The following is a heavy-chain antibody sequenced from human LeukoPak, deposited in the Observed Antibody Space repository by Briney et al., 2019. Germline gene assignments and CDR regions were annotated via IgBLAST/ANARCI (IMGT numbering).Heavy chain of an antibody. D-gene: IGHD6-13*01. Sequence: GGSLRLSCAASGFTFSAYGMHWVRQAPGKGLEWVAYIRHDEIKKEYTDSVKGRFTISRDNSKNTLYLQMNSLRAEDTAVYYCAKPIPGVAAAGDYWGQGTLVTVSS. J-gene: IGHJ4*02. CDR2: IRHDEIKK. CDR1: GFTFSAYG. CDR3: AKPIPGVAAAGDY. V-gene: IGHV3-30*02.